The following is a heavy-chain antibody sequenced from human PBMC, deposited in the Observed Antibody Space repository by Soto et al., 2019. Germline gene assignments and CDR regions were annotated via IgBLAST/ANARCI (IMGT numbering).Heavy chain of an antibody. J-gene: IGHJ6*02. D-gene: IGHD2-15*01. V-gene: IGHV1-46*01. CDR2: INPSSGRT. CDR1: GYTFTSYS. CDR3: ARDHNFGFILYAMDV. Sequence: ASVKVSCKASGYTFTSYSMHWVRQAPGQGLEWMGIINPSSGRTSYAQNFQGRVTMTSDTSTSIVYMEMSSLKSEDAAVYYCARDHNFGFILYAMDVWGQGTTVTVSS.